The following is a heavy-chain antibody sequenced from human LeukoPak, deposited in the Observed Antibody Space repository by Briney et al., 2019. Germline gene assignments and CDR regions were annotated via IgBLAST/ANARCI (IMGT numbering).Heavy chain of an antibody. Sequence: WVRQPPGKGLEWIGSLQYSGTTYYNPSLKSRVTISVDTSSNKFSLRLTSVTAADTAVYYCARPGGGNYPWGQGTLVTVSS. V-gene: IGHV4-39*01. CDR3: ARPGGGNYP. D-gene: IGHD4-23*01. CDR2: LQYSGTT. J-gene: IGHJ5*02.